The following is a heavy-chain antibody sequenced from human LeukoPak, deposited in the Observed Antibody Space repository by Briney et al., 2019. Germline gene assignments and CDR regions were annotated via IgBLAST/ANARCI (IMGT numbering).Heavy chain of an antibody. D-gene: IGHD6-19*01. CDR3: VKERDRGIEVADDFDY. V-gene: IGHV3-23*01. J-gene: IGHJ4*02. CDR2: INDRGGYI. CDR1: GFTFSMYS. Sequence: QPGGSLRLSCEGTGFTFSMYSMAWVRQAPGKGLEWVSVINDRGGYIQDADSVKGRFTISRDNSQNTLFLQMNSLRDEDTAVYYCVKERDRGIEVADDFDYWAQGTLVTVSS.